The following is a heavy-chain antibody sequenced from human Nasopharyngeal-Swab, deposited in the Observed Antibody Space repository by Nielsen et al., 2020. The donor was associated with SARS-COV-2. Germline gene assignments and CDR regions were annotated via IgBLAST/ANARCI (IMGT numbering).Heavy chain of an antibody. CDR2: IYYSGST. J-gene: IGHJ6*02. CDR1: GGSISSYY. Sequence: ETLSLTCTVSGGSISSYYWSWIRQPPGKGLEWIGYIYYSGSTNYNPSLKSRVTISVDTSKNQFSLKLSSVTAADTAVYYCARDHIVATTNYYYYYYGMDVWGQGTTVTVSS. V-gene: IGHV4-59*01. CDR3: ARDHIVATTNYYYYYYGMDV. D-gene: IGHD5-12*01.